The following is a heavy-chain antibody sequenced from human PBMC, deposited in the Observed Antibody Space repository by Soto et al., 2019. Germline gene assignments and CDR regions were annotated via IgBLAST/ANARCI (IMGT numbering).Heavy chain of an antibody. CDR3: ARRHNRNNLFDT. D-gene: IGHD1-20*01. CDR1: GGSISSGDYS. V-gene: IGHV4-61*08. J-gene: IGHJ5*02. CDR2: SYYSGST. Sequence: PSETLSLTCTVSGGSISSGDYSWSWIRQSPGKGLEWIGCSYYSGSTSYNPSLRSRVTISIYASKTQFSLRLRSVTAADTAVYYCARRHNRNNLFDTGRQVTLLTLSS.